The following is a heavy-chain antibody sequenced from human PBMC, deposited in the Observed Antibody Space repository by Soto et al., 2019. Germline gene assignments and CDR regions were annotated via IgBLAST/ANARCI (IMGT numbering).Heavy chain of an antibody. V-gene: IGHV1-18*01. CDR1: GYPFINYG. Sequence: ASLKVSCKASGYPFINYGISWVRQAPGQGLEWMGWISSYNGNTNYAQKLQGRVTMTTDTSTTTAYMELRSLRSDDTAVYYCARDRPTSSIRARDYYYAMDVWG. CDR2: ISSYNGNT. D-gene: IGHD6-6*01. J-gene: IGHJ6*02. CDR3: ARDRPTSSIRARDYYYAMDV.